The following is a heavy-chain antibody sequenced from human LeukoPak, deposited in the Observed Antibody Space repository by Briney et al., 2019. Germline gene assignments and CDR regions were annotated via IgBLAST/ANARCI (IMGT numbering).Heavy chain of an antibody. D-gene: IGHD5-12*01. CDR1: GFTFSSYA. CDR2: ISGSGGST. V-gene: IGHV3-23*01. J-gene: IGHJ4*02. CDR3: AKDHGYSGYDIFDY. Sequence: AGSLRLCCTASGFTFSSYAMSLVRQAPGKGLEWVSAISGSGGSTYYADSVKGRFTISRDNSKNTLYLQMNSLRAEDTAVYYCAKDHGYSGYDIFDYWGQGTLVTVSS.